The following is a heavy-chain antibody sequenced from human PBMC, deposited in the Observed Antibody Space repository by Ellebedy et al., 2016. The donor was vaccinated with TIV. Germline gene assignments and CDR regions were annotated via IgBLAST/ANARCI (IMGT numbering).Heavy chain of an antibody. CDR2: MSNDGNTK. CDR1: GFTFRIYV. V-gene: IGHV3-30*04. D-gene: IGHD2-8*01. CDR3: ARDNGSSPDY. Sequence: PGGSLRLSCAASGFTFRIYVMHWVRQAPGKGLEWVAIMSNDGNTKYYADSVKGRFTISRDNSKSSLYLQMNSLRVEDTALYYCARDNGSSPDYWGQGILVTVSS. J-gene: IGHJ4*02.